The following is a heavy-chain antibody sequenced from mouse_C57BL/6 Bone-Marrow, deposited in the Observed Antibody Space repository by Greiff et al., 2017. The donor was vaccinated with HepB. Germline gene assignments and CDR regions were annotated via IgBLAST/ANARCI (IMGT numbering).Heavy chain of an antibody. V-gene: IGHV5-4*01. J-gene: IGHJ1*03. CDR2: ISDGGSYT. CDR3: AREGITTVVAYFDV. CDR1: GFTFSSYA. D-gene: IGHD1-1*01. Sequence: EVKLVESGGGLVKPGGSLKLSCEASGFTFSSYAMSWVRQTTEKRLEWVATISDGGSYTYYPDNVKGRFTISRDNAKNNLYLQMSHLKYEDTAMYYCAREGITTVVAYFDVWGTGTTVTVSS.